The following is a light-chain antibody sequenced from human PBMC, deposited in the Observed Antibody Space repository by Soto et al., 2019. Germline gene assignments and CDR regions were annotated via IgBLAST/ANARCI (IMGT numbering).Light chain of an antibody. V-gene: IGLV2-14*01. CDR2: EVS. Sequence: QSVLTQPASVSGSPGQSITISCTGTSNDVGAFNFVSWYQQHPGKAPKVIIYEVSNRPSGVSNRFSGSKSGNTASLTISGLQAEDEADYCCNSYTTASARVFGGGTKLTVL. CDR1: SNDVGAFNF. CDR3: NSYTTASARV. J-gene: IGLJ3*02.